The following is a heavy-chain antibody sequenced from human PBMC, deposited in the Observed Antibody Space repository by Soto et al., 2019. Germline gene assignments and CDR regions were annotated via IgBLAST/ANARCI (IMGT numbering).Heavy chain of an antibody. Sequence: QVQVQESGPGLVKPSGTLSLTCAVSGASISSKNWWNWVRQPPGKGLEWIGEISHSGSANYNPSLKSRVTMSVDKSKNQFSLNRTSVTAADTAVYYCARDIRVNTKWFFDLWGRGTLVTVSS. CDR2: ISHSGSA. V-gene: IGHV4-4*02. D-gene: IGHD2-8*01. CDR3: ARDIRVNTKWFFDL. J-gene: IGHJ2*01. CDR1: GASISSKNW.